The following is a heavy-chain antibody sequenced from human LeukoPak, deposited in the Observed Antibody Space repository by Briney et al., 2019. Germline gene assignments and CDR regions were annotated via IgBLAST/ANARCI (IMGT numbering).Heavy chain of an antibody. D-gene: IGHD6-19*01. CDR2: IYYSGST. CDR1: GGSISSYY. J-gene: IGHJ4*02. CDR3: ASSSGWSWSGFNG. V-gene: IGHV4-59*01. Sequence: SETLSLTCTVSGGSISSYYWSWIRQPPGKGLEWIGYIYYSGSTNYNPSLKSRVTISVDTSKNQFSLKLSSVTAADTAVYYCASSSGWSWSGFNGWGQGTLVTVSS.